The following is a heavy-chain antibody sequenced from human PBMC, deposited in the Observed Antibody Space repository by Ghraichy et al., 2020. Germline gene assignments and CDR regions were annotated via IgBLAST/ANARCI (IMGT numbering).Heavy chain of an antibody. CDR2: IRQDGGDS. CDR3: ARDLFYFDRSGYYASDY. CDR1: GFTFSHYW. Sequence: GGSLRLSCAASGFTFSHYWMTWVRQAPGKGLEWVANIRQDGGDSYYVDSVKGRFTISRDNAENSLYLQMNSLRAEDTAVYHCARDLFYFDRSGYYASDYWGQGTLVTVSS. V-gene: IGHV3-7*01. J-gene: IGHJ4*02. D-gene: IGHD3-22*01.